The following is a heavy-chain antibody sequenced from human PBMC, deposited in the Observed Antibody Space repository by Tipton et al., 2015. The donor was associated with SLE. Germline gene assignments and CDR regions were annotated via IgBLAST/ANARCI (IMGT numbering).Heavy chain of an antibody. CDR2: INHSGST. CDR3: ARGRYDFWSGYSSHYYMDV. D-gene: IGHD3-3*01. V-gene: IGHV4-34*01. Sequence: TLSLTCAVYGGSFSGYYWSWIRQPPGKGLEWIGDINHSGSTNYNPSLKSRVTISVDTSKSQFSLKLSAVTAADTAVYYCARGRYDFWSGYSSHYYMDVWGKGTTVTVSS. J-gene: IGHJ6*03. CDR1: GGSFSGYY.